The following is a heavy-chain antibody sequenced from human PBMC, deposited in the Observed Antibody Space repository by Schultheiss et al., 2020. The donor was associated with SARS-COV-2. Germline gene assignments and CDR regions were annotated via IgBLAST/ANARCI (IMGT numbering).Heavy chain of an antibody. Sequence: GGSLRLSCEASGFVFSSFTMAWVRQAPGKWLEWVSSISSVGRNIFYADSMKGRFTVSRDNAKNTLYLQMNSLRAEDTAVYYCHILGEYYYYGMDVWGQGTTVTVSS. D-gene: IGHD3-3*02. CDR2: ISSVGRNI. CDR3: HILGEYYYYGMDV. CDR1: GFVFSSFT. V-gene: IGHV3-21*01. J-gene: IGHJ6*02.